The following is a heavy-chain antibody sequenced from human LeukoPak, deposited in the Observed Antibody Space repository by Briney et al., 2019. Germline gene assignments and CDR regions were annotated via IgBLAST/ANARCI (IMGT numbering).Heavy chain of an antibody. CDR3: ARGGRVRYQLLTEYYSDY. V-gene: IGHV1-69*13. J-gene: IGHJ4*02. D-gene: IGHD2-2*01. CDR1: GGTFSSYA. CDR2: IIPIFGTA. Sequence: ASVKVSCKASGGTFSSYAISWVRQAPGQGLEWMGGIIPIFGTANYAQKFQGRVTITADESTSTAYMELSSLRSEDTAVYYCARGGRVRYQLLTEYYSDYWGQGTLVTVSS.